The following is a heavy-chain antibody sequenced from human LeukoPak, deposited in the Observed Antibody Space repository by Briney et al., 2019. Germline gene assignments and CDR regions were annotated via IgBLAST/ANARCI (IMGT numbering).Heavy chain of an antibody. Sequence: GGSLRLSCAASGFTFSNYWMRWVRQAPGKGLVWVSRISTDGSSTTYADSVKGRFTISRDNAKNTLYLEMHSLRAQGTAVYYSGRDRYCTTTRCSDYWGQGTLVTVSS. CDR3: GRDRYCTTTRCSDY. V-gene: IGHV3-74*03. CDR2: ISTDGSST. D-gene: IGHD2-2*01. J-gene: IGHJ4*02. CDR1: GFTFSNYW.